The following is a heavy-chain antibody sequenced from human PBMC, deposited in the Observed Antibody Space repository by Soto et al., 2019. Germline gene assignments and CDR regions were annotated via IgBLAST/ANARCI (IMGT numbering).Heavy chain of an antibody. CDR3: ASAMIVVVTLVDY. D-gene: IGHD3-22*01. Sequence: SETLSLTCAVSGYSISSGYYWGWIRQPPGKGLEWIGSIYHSGSTYYNPSLKSRVTISVDTSKNQFSLKLSSVTAADTAVYYCASAMIVVVTLVDYWGQGTLVTVSS. CDR1: GYSISSGYY. CDR2: IYHSGST. J-gene: IGHJ4*02. V-gene: IGHV4-38-2*01.